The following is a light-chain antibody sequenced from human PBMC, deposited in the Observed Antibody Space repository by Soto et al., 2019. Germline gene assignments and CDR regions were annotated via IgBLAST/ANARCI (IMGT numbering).Light chain of an antibody. CDR1: SSNIGAGYD. V-gene: IGLV1-40*01. CDR2: GNS. J-gene: IGLJ1*01. CDR3: QSYDGRLSGYV. Sequence: QSVLTQPPSVSGAPGQRVTISCTGSSSNIGAGYDVHWYQQLPGTAPKLLIYGNSNRPSGVPDRFSGSKSGTSASLAITGRQAEDDADYYCQSYDGRLSGYVFVTGTKVTVL.